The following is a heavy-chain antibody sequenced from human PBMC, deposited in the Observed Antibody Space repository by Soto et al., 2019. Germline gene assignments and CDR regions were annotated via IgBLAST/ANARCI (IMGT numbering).Heavy chain of an antibody. CDR2: IKGNTEGGTT. Sequence: GGSLRLSCAAPGFTFSSAWMSWVRQAPGRGLEWVGRIKGNTEGGTTDYAAPVKGRFTVSRDDSTTTVFLQMNSLKIEDTAVYYCAAGVPFDYWGQGTLVTVSS. CDR1: GFTFSSAW. V-gene: IGHV3-15*01. J-gene: IGHJ4*02. CDR3: AAGVPFDY. D-gene: IGHD3-10*01.